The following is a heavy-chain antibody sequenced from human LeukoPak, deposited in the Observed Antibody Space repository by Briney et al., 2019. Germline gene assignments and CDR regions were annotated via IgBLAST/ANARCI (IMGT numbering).Heavy chain of an antibody. CDR2: ISSSGSTI. Sequence: PGGSLRLSCAASGFTFSSYEMNWVRQAPGKGLEWVSYISSSGSTIYYADSVKGRFTISRDNAKNSLYLQMNSLRAEDTAVHYCATGIAARPGGSFDYWGQGTLVTVSS. D-gene: IGHD6-6*01. V-gene: IGHV3-48*03. CDR1: GFTFSSYE. CDR3: ATGIAARPGGSFDY. J-gene: IGHJ4*02.